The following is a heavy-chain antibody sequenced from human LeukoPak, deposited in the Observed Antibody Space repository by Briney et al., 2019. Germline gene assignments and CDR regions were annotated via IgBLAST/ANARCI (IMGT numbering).Heavy chain of an antibody. Sequence: SETLSLTCGVSGGSISSGAESWSWIRQPPGKRLEWIGSIYYSGSTYYNPSLKSRVTISVDTSKNQFSLKLSSVTAADTAVYYCARSGSYSPIEYWGQGTLVTVSS. CDR1: GGSISSGAES. J-gene: IGHJ4*02. CDR3: ARSGSYSPIEY. V-gene: IGHV4-39*07. CDR2: IYYSGST. D-gene: IGHD1-26*01.